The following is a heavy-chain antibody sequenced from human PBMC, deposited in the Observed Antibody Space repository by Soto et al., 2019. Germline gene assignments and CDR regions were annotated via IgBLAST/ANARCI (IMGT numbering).Heavy chain of an antibody. V-gene: IGHV4-39*01. CDR3: ARLYCSGGSCYYFDY. Sequence: SDTLSLTCTVSGGSISISSYYWGWIRQPPGKGLEWIGSIYYSGSTYYNPSLKSRVTISVDTSKNQFSLKLSSVTAADTAVYYCARLYCSGGSCYYFDYWGQGTLVTVSS. J-gene: IGHJ4*02. CDR2: IYYSGST. CDR1: GGSISISSYY. D-gene: IGHD2-15*01.